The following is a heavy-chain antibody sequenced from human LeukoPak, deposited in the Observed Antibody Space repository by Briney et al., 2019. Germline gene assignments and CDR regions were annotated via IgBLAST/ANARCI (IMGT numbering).Heavy chain of an antibody. D-gene: IGHD6-13*01. CDR2: IYSGGTT. CDR1: GFTFSSNY. CDR3: ARGGYSSSWYHLDY. J-gene: IGHJ4*02. V-gene: IGHV3-53*01. Sequence: GGSLRLSCAASGFTFSSNYMSWVRQAPGKGLEWVSVIYSGGTTNYADSVKGRFTISRDNSKNTLFLQMNSLRAEDTAVYYCARGGYSSSWYHLDYWGQGTLVTVSS.